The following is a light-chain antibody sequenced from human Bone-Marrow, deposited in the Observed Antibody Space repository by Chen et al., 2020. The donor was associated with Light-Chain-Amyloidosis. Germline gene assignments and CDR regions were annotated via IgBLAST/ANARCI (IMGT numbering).Light chain of an antibody. Sequence: SYELTQPPSVSVSPGQTARITCSGDDLPTKYAYWYQQKPGQGPWLVIHRDTERPSGISERFSGSSSGTTATLTISGVQAEDEADYHCQSADSSGTYEVIFGGGTKLTVL. CDR3: QSADSSGTYEVI. V-gene: IGLV3-25*03. CDR1: DLPTKY. J-gene: IGLJ2*01. CDR2: RDT.